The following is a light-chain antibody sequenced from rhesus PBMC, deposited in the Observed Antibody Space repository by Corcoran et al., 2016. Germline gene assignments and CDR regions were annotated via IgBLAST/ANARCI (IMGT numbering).Light chain of an antibody. CDR3: QQYSSRLYS. CDR2: KAS. V-gene: IGKV1-22*01. Sequence: DIQMTQSPSSLSASVGDTVTITCRASQGISSWLAWYQQKPGKAPKLLIYKASSLQRGVPSRFSGSGSGTDFTLTISSLQSEDFATYYCQQYSSRLYSFGQGTKVEIK. J-gene: IGKJ2*01. CDR1: QGISSW.